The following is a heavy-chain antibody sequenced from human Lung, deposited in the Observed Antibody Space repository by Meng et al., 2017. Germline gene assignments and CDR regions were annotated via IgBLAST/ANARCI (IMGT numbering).Heavy chain of an antibody. CDR3: ARGPTTMAHDFDY. J-gene: IGHJ4*02. Sequence: QVSVQQWGGGLLKASETLSLTCVVSGGSFSDYYWSWIRQPPGKGLEWIGEINHSGSTNYNPSLESRATISVDTSQNNLSLKLSSVTAADSAVYYCARGPTTMAHDFDYWGQGTLVTVSS. CDR1: GGSFSDYY. CDR2: INHSGST. D-gene: IGHD4-11*01. V-gene: IGHV4-34*01.